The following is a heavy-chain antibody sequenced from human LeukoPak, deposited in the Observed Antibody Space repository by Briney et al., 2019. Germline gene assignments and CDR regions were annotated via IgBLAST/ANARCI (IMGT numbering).Heavy chain of an antibody. Sequence: SETLSFTCTVSGGSISSYYWSWIRQPPGKGLELIVNIYYSGSTNYNPSLQSRVTISVDTPMNQFSLKLSSVTAADTAVYYCARDIYDYVWGIYPLWGQGTLVTVSS. D-gene: IGHD3-16*01. J-gene: IGHJ4*02. CDR2: IYYSGST. CDR3: ARDIYDYVWGIYPL. V-gene: IGHV4-59*01. CDR1: GGSISSYY.